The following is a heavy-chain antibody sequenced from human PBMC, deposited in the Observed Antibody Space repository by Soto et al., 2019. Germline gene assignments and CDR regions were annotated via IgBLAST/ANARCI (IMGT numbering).Heavy chain of an antibody. CDR3: SRLMTTVSRNYYGMDV. D-gene: IGHD4-17*01. V-gene: IGHV5-51*01. J-gene: IGHJ6*02. CDR1: GYSFTSYW. Sequence: PGESLKISCKGSGYSFTSYWIGWVRQMPGKGLEWMGIIYPGDSDTRYSPSFQGQVTISADKSISTAYLQWSSLKASDTAMYYCSRLMTTVSRNYYGMDVCGQGTTVIVSS. CDR2: IYPGDSDT.